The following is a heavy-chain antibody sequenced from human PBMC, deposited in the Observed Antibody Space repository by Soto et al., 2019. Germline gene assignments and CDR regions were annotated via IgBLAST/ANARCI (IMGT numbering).Heavy chain of an antibody. Sequence: PSQTLSLTCAISGDSVSSNSAAWNWIRQSPSRGLEWLGRTYYRSKWYNDYAVSVKSRITINPDTSKNQFSLQLNSVTPEDTAVYYCARGGIAVAGGDSYYYYYGMDVWGQGTTVTVSS. D-gene: IGHD6-19*01. CDR2: TYYRSKWYN. J-gene: IGHJ6*02. CDR3: ARGGIAVAGGDSYYYYYGMDV. V-gene: IGHV6-1*01. CDR1: GDSVSSNSAA.